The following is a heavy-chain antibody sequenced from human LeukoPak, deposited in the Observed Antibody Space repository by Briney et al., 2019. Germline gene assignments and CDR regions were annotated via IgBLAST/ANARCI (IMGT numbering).Heavy chain of an antibody. J-gene: IGHJ3*02. V-gene: IGHV3-7*05. D-gene: IGHD1-14*01. Sequence: PGGSLRLSCVVSGXTFSSYWMNWVRQAPGKGLEWVANIHEDGGDKYYVDSVKGRFTISRDNAKNSLYLQMNSLRAEDTALYYCARTLRLGTPRAFDIWGRGAMVTVSS. CDR2: IHEDGGDK. CDR3: ARTLRLGTPRAFDI. CDR1: GXTFSSYW.